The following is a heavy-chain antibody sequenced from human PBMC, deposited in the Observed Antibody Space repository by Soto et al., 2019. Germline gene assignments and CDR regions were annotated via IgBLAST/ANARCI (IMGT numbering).Heavy chain of an antibody. CDR1: GYAFTSNA. J-gene: IGHJ6*02. Sequence: GXSVKSSNKASGYAFTSNAINWVRQAPGQELEWMGWINGGNGYTKYSRNFQDRVTLTRDTSASTTYMELSSLRSEDTAIFYCARATYTSGHSPTFAMDVWAQGNTVTVSS. CDR2: INGGNGYT. D-gene: IGHD3-10*01. V-gene: IGHV1-3*01. CDR3: ARATYTSGHSPTFAMDV.